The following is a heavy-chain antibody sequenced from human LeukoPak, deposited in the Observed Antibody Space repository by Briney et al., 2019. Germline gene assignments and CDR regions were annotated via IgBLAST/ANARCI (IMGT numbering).Heavy chain of an antibody. Sequence: PPGGSLRLSCAASGFTFSSYAVSWVRQAPGKGLEWVSAISGSGDSTYYADSVKGRFTISRDNSKNTLFLQMNSLRADDTAVYSCAKDRGRCSTKIFDSWGQGSLVTVSS. CDR1: GFTFSSYA. CDR3: AKDRGRCSTKIFDS. D-gene: IGHD3-16*01. J-gene: IGHJ4*02. V-gene: IGHV3-23*01. CDR2: ISGSGDST.